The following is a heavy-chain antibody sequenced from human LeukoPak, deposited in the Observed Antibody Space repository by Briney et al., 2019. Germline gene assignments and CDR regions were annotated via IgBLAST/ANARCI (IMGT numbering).Heavy chain of an antibody. Sequence: PSETLSLTCTVSGGSISSYYWSWIRQPPGKGLEWIGYIYYSGSTNYNPSLKSRVTISVDTSKNQFSLKLSSVTAADTAVYYCARLYCSSTSCYFGTQWFDPWGQGTLVTVSS. J-gene: IGHJ5*02. V-gene: IGHV4-59*01. CDR1: GGSISSYY. CDR2: IYYSGST. CDR3: ARLYCSSTSCYFGTQWFDP. D-gene: IGHD2-2*01.